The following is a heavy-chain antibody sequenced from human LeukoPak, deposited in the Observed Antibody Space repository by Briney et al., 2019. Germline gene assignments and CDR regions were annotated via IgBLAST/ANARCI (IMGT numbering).Heavy chain of an antibody. V-gene: IGHV4-59*01. CDR2: IYYSGST. D-gene: IGHD1-26*01. CDR1: GGSISSYY. Sequence: SETLSLTCTVSGGSISSYYWSWIRQPPGKGLEWIGYIYYSGSTNYNPSLKSRVTISVDTSKNQFSLKLSSVTAADTAVYYCARGGNQWELLLDYWGQGTLVTVSS. CDR3: ARGGNQWELLLDY. J-gene: IGHJ4*02.